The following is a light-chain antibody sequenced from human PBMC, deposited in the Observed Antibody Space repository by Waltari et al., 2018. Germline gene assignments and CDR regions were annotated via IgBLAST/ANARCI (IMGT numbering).Light chain of an antibody. CDR2: KAS. J-gene: IGKJ1*01. Sequence: DIQMTQSPSTLTASIGDTVTITCRASQSISRLLAWYQQKPGKAPKLLIYKASNLESGVPSRFSSRGFGTEFTLSIFSLQADDFATYYCQQYESYPWTFGQGTKVEIK. V-gene: IGKV1-5*03. CDR3: QQYESYPWT. CDR1: QSISRL.